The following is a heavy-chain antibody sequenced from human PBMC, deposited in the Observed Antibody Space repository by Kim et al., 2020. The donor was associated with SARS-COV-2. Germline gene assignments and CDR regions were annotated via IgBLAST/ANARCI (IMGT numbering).Heavy chain of an antibody. CDR2: VNRDEPRK. Sequence: GGSLRLSCVASGFTFDDCTMHWFRQAPEKVREGVSLVNRDEPRKYYADSVKGRFTISRDNSKSSLSLQMNSLRTEDSALYYCAKAVDGRLQGLDSWGQGTLVIVSS. CDR3: AKAVDGRLQGLDS. V-gene: IGHV3-43*01. CDR1: GFTFDDCT. D-gene: IGHD6-19*01. J-gene: IGHJ4*02.